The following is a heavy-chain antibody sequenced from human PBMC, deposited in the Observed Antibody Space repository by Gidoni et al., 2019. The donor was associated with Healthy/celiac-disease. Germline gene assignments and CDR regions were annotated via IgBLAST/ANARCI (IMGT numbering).Heavy chain of an antibody. J-gene: IGHJ4*02. CDR3: ARGYWGIFDY. V-gene: IGHV3-53*04. CDR2: IYSGGST. D-gene: IGHD3-16*01. CDR1: GFTVSSHY. Sequence: EVQLVESGGGLVQPGGSLRRSGAASGFTVSSHYMSWVRKAPGKGLEWVSVIYSGGSTYYADSVKGRFTISRHNSKNTLYLQMNSLRAEGTAVYYCARGYWGIFDYWGQGTLVTVSS.